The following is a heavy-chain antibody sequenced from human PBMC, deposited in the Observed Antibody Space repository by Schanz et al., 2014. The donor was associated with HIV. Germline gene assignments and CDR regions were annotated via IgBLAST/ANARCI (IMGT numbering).Heavy chain of an antibody. CDR3: ARTYSYDDYFDY. J-gene: IGHJ4*02. CDR2: IYHSGST. CDR1: GGSISSGAYS. Sequence: QVQLQESGPGLVKPSQTLSLTCAVSGGSISSGAYSWSWIRQPPGKGLEWIGYIYHSGSTYYNPSLKSRVTISVDRSKNQYSLTLTSVTAADTAVYYCARTYSYDDYFDYWGQGTLVTVSS. V-gene: IGHV4-30-2*01. D-gene: IGHD5-18*01.